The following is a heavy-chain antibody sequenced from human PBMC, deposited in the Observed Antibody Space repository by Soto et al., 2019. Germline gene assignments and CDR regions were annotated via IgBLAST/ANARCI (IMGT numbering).Heavy chain of an antibody. V-gene: IGHV3-23*01. D-gene: IGHD3-3*01. CDR2: ISGSGGST. CDR3: ARSIFGVVTLFPTFDY. Sequence: GSLRLSCVASGFSLSDYAMSWVRQAPGKGLEWVSAISGSGGSTYYADSVKGRFTISRDNSKNTLYLQMNSLRAEDTAVYYCARSIFGVVTLFPTFDYWGQGTLVTVSS. CDR1: GFSLSDYA. J-gene: IGHJ4*02.